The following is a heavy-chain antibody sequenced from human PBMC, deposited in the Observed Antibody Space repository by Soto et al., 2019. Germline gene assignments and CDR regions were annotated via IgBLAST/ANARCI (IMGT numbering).Heavy chain of an antibody. CDR2: ISGSSSYI. CDR1: GFSFSDYT. CDR3: ARDGAYWSGTGCRDYYHYMDV. D-gene: IGHD2-2*01. Sequence: EVKLVESGGGLVKPGGSLRLSCAASGFSFSDYTMNWVRQAPGKGLEWVSSISGSSSYIYYADSVKGRFTVSRDNAKKSLYLQMNSLRAADPAVYYCARDGAYWSGTGCRDYYHYMDVWGKGTRVTVSS. V-gene: IGHV3-21*01. J-gene: IGHJ6*03.